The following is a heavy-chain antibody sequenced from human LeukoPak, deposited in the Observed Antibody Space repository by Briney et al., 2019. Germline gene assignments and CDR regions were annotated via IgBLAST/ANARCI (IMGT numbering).Heavy chain of an antibody. CDR1: GFTFKTFG. D-gene: IGHD4-11*01. V-gene: IGHV3-30*03. CDR2: ISFDGSER. CDR3: RAATRYLSNYFDY. Sequence: TGGYLRLSCAASGFTFKTFGMHWVRQAPGKGLEWVAVISFDGSERYYADSVKGRFTISRDNSRDTLFLQMNSLTPEDTAVYYCRAATRYLSNYFDYWGQGVLVTVSS. J-gene: IGHJ4*02.